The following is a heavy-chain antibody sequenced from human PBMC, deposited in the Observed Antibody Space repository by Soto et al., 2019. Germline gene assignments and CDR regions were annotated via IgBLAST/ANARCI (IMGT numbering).Heavy chain of an antibody. CDR1: GFDFSNYA. Sequence: EVQLLESGGGLVQPGGSLRLSCAASGFDFSNYAMSWVRQAPGQGLEWVAAISGTAHATYYAASVKGRFTISRDNSKNTLYLQMQSMRGEDTAVYFCVKGAPAPLSYWGQGTLVTVSS. V-gene: IGHV3-23*01. J-gene: IGHJ4*02. CDR3: VKGAPAPLSY. CDR2: ISGTAHAT. D-gene: IGHD2-15*01.